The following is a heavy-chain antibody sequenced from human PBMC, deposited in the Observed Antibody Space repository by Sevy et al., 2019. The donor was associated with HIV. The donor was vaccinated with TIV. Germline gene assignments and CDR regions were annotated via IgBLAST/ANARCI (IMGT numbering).Heavy chain of an antibody. V-gene: IGHV6-1*01. D-gene: IGHD3-22*01. J-gene: IGHJ4*02. CDR1: GDSVSSNSGA. CDR2: TYYRSKWSN. CDR3: ARGVSLYYDSSGYLFDY. Sequence: KQSQTLSLTCAISGDSVSSNSGAWNWIRHSPSRGLEWLGRTYYRSKWSNDYAVSVKSRITINPDTSKNQFSLQLNSVTPEDTAVYYCARGVSLYYDSSGYLFDYWGQGTLVTVSS.